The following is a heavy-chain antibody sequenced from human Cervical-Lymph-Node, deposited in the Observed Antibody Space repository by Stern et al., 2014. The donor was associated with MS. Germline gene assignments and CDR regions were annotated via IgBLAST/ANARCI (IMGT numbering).Heavy chain of an antibody. CDR1: VSPLTHSP. Sequence: VQLVQSGSELKEPGASVKVSSKPSVSPLTHSPLNWVRQDPGPGLEGMGCSHTNNGETTNAPGFPGRYVVSIDTSVSPSYMPIRSLKAEDTAVYYCARDFVDTAMITRSDYLDSWGQGTLVTVSS. CDR2: SHTNNGET. CDR3: ARDFVDTAMITRSDYLDS. D-gene: IGHD5-18*01. V-gene: IGHV7-4-1*01. J-gene: IGHJ4*02.